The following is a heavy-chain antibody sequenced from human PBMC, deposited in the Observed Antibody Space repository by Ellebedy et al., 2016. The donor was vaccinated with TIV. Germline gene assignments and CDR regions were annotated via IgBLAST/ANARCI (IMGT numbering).Heavy chain of an antibody. J-gene: IGHJ6*02. CDR1: GGSISSYY. Sequence: MPSGTLSLTCTVSGGSISSYYWSWIRQPPGKGLEWVGYIYYSGTTHYNPSLKSRVSISVDTSKNQFSLKLSSVTAADTAVYYCARGTMGYYYYGMDVWGQGTTVIVSS. V-gene: IGHV4-59*01. D-gene: IGHD1-26*01. CDR3: ARGTMGYYYYGMDV. CDR2: IYYSGTT.